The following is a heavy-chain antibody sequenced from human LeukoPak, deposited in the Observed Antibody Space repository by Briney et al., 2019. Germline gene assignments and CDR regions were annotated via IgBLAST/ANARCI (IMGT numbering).Heavy chain of an antibody. CDR3: ATGRGYSYAWYFDY. J-gene: IGHJ4*02. V-gene: IGHV4-39*07. CDR1: GGSISTSSYY. Sequence: SETLSLTCTVSGGSISTSSYYWSWIRQPPGKGLEWIGEINHSGSTNYNPSLKSRVTISVDTSKNQLSLKVRSVTAADTAVYYCATGRGYSYAWYFDYWGQGTLVTVSS. D-gene: IGHD5-18*01. CDR2: INHSGST.